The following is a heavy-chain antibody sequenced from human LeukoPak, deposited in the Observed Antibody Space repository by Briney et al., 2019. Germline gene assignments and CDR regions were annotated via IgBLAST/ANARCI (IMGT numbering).Heavy chain of an antibody. Sequence: TGGSLRLSCAASGFTFSSYSMNWVRQAPGKGLEWVSYISSSSSTIYYADSVKGRFTISRDNAKNSLYLQMNSLRAEDTAVYYCARDYGDAPDNWFDPWGQGTLVTVSS. J-gene: IGHJ5*02. CDR2: ISSSSSTI. CDR3: ARDYGDAPDNWFDP. CDR1: GFTFSSYS. V-gene: IGHV3-48*01. D-gene: IGHD4-17*01.